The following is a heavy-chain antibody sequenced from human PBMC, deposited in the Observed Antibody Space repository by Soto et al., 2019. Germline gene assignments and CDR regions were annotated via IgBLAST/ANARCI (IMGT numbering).Heavy chain of an antibody. Sequence: EVQLVESGGGLVQPGGSLRLYCAASGFTFSRYWMHWVRQAPGEGLVWVSGITTEGSTTRYVDSVKGLFTISRDNVKNAMYLQMSCLRAEDTAVYDCAKDDFFVVVISRGFDSWGQGTVVTVSS. CDR2: ITTEGSTT. CDR3: AKDDFFVVVISRGFDS. D-gene: IGHD3-3*01. CDR1: GFTFSRYW. J-gene: IGHJ3*02. V-gene: IGHV3-74*01.